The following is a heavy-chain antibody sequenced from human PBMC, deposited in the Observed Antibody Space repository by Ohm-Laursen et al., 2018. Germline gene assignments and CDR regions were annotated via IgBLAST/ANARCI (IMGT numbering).Heavy chain of an antibody. Sequence: SLRLSCSASGFTFSDYYMSWIRQAPGKGLDWVSLISSSGSPIHYADSVKGRFTISRDNSKNTLYLQMNSLRAEDTVVYYCAKAYSSGFYYSSDFDYWGQGTLVTVSS. J-gene: IGHJ4*02. CDR3: AKAYSSGFYYSSDFDY. D-gene: IGHD3-22*01. V-gene: IGHV3-11*01. CDR1: GFTFSDYY. CDR2: ISSSGSPI.